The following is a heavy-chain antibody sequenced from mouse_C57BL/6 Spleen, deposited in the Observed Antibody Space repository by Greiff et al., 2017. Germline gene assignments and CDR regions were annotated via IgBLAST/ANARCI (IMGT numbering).Heavy chain of an antibody. CDR1: GYSFTGYF. V-gene: IGHV1-20*01. CDR2: INPYNGDT. J-gene: IGHJ2*01. Sequence: VQLKESGPELVKPGDSVKISCKASGYSFTGYFMNWVMQSHGKSLEWIGRINPYNGDTFYNQKFKGKATLTVDKSSSTAHMELRSLTSEDSAVYYCARSYYGSSQYYFDYWGQGTTLTVSS. CDR3: ARSYYGSSQYYFDY. D-gene: IGHD1-1*01.